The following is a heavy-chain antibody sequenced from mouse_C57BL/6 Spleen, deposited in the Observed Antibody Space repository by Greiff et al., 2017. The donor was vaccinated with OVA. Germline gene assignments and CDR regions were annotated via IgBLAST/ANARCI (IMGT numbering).Heavy chain of an antibody. CDR2: INPYNGGT. J-gene: IGHJ2*01. V-gene: IGHV1-19*01. D-gene: IGHD1-1*01. Sequence: VQLKQSGPVLVKPGASVKMSCKASGYTFTDYYMNWVKQSHGKSLEWIGVINPYNGGTSYNQKFKGKATLTVDKSSSTAYMELNSLTSEDSAVYYCAREYYYGSREGFDYWGQGTTLTVSS. CDR3: AREYYYGSREGFDY. CDR1: GYTFTDYY.